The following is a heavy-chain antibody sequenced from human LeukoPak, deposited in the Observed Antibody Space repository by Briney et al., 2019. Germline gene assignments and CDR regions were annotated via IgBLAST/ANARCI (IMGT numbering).Heavy chain of an antibody. CDR3: AKRGVVIRVILVGFDKEAYYFDS. CDR2: ISDTGGRT. D-gene: IGHD3-22*01. V-gene: IGHV3-23*01. CDR1: GITLSNYG. Sequence: PGGSLRLSCAVSGITLSNYGMTWVRQAPGEGLEWVAGISDTGGRTNYADSVKGRFTISRDNPKNTLYLQMNSLRAEDTAVYFCAKRGVVIRVILVGFDKEAYYFDSWGQGALVTVSS. J-gene: IGHJ4*02.